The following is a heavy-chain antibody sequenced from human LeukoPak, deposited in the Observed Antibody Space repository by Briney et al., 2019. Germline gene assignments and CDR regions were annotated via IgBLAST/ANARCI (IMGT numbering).Heavy chain of an antibody. D-gene: IGHD6-13*01. CDR3: ARSILVSSRRTRDFDY. CDR2: ISSSSSTI. CDR1: GFTFSSYS. V-gene: IGHV3-48*01. Sequence: PGGSLRLSCAASGFTFSSYSMNWVRQAPGKGLEWVSYISSSSSTIYYADSVKGRFTISRDNAKNSLYLQMNSLRAEDTAVYYCARSILVSSRRTRDFDYWGQGTLVTVSS. J-gene: IGHJ4*02.